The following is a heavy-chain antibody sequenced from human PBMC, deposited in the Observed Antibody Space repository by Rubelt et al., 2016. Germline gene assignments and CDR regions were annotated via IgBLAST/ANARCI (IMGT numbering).Heavy chain of an antibody. D-gene: IGHD2-2*01. V-gene: IGHV3-49*02. CDR2: IKSETYGGTA. Sequence: GKGLEWVGLIKSETYGGTAVYGTSVKDRFSISRDDSRSIVYLQMNSLKTEDTAVYYCAKDVWEAIVVVPAFYYYAMDVWGQGTTVTVSS. J-gene: IGHJ6*02. CDR3: AKDVWEAIVVVPAFYYYAMDV.